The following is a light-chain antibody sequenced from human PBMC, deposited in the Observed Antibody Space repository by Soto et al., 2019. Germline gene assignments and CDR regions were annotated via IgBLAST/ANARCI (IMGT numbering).Light chain of an antibody. J-gene: IGLJ2*01. CDR2: QDS. Sequence: SSELTRLPSVSVSPGQTASITCSGAKLGNKYACWYQQKPGQSPVLVIYQDSKRPSGIPERFSGSNSGNTATLTISGTQAMDEADYYCQAWDSSTVVFGGGTKLTV. CDR3: QAWDSSTVV. V-gene: IGLV3-1*01. CDR1: KLGNKY.